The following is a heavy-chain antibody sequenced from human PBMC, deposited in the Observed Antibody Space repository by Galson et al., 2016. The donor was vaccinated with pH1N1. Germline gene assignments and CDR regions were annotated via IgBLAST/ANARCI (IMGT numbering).Heavy chain of an antibody. Sequence: SLRLSCAASGFTFSSYWMSWVRQAPGKGPEWVANINQDGSVKYYVDPVKGRFTISRDNAKNSVYLQMNSLSAEDTAIYYCVKLDSSGYYYGRFDSWGQGTLVTVSA. J-gene: IGHJ4*02. CDR1: GFTFSSYW. CDR2: INQDGSVK. V-gene: IGHV3-7*03. D-gene: IGHD3-22*01. CDR3: VKLDSSGYYYGRFDS.